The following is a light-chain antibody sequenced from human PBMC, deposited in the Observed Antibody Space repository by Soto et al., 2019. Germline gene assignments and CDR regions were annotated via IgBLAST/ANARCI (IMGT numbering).Light chain of an antibody. CDR1: TGAVTNGHY. Sequence: QAMVTQAPSLTVSPGGTVPLTCGSSTGAVTNGHYPYWFQQKPGQAPRTLIYDTTNRHSWTPARFSGSLLGGKAALTLSGAQPEDEAEYYCLLSYNGPYAFGTGTKVT. CDR3: LLSYNGPYA. J-gene: IGLJ1*01. CDR2: DTT. V-gene: IGLV7-46*01.